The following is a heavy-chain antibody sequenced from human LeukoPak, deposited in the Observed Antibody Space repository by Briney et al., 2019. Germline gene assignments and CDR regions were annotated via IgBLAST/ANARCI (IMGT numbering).Heavy chain of an antibody. CDR1: GFTFSSYA. Sequence: GGSLRLSCAASGFTFSSYAMHWVRQAPGKGLEWVAVISYDGSNKYYADSVKGRFTISRDNSKNTLYLQMNSLRAEDTAVYYCARDRDAFDIWGQGTMVTVSS. CDR3: ARDRDAFDI. J-gene: IGHJ3*02. CDR2: ISYDGSNK. V-gene: IGHV3-30-3*01.